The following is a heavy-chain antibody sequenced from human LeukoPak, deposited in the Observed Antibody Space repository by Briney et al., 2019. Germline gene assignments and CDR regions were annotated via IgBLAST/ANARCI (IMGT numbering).Heavy chain of an antibody. CDR1: GFTFSSYE. Sequence: GGSLRLSCAASGFTFSSYEMDWVRQAPGKGLEWVSYISHTGSTIYYAEFVKGRFTISRDNAKNSLYLQMNSLRAEDTAVYYCARDKRFGDVRIRAFDIWGQGTMVTVSS. V-gene: IGHV3-48*03. D-gene: IGHD3-10*01. J-gene: IGHJ3*02. CDR2: ISHTGSTI. CDR3: ARDKRFGDVRIRAFDI.